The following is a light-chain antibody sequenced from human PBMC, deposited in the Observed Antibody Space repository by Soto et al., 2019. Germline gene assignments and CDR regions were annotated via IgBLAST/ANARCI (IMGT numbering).Light chain of an antibody. Sequence: DIQMTQSPSTLSASVGDRVTITCRASRSISVWLAWYQQKPGKAPKLLIYVAFTLESGVPSRFSGSGSGTEFTLTIRSLQPEDFATYYCQQSFRSPITFGQGTRLEIK. CDR2: VAF. CDR1: RSISVW. V-gene: IGKV1-5*01. CDR3: QQSFRSPIT. J-gene: IGKJ5*01.